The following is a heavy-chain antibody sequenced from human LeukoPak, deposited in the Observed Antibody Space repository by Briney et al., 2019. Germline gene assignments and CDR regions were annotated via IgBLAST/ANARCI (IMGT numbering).Heavy chain of an antibody. J-gene: IGHJ4*02. Sequence: SETLSLTCAVYGGSFSGYYWSWIRQPPGKGLEWIGEINHSGSTNYNPSLKSRVTISVDTSKNQFSLKLSSVTAADTAVYYCARGMTNYYDSSGYYPFRYWGQGTLATVSS. CDR3: ARGMTNYYDSSGYYPFRY. V-gene: IGHV4-34*01. CDR2: INHSGST. CDR1: GGSFSGYY. D-gene: IGHD3-22*01.